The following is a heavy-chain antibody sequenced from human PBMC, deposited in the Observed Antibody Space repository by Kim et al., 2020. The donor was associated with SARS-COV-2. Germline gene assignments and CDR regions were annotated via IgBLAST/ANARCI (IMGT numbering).Heavy chain of an antibody. CDR1: GGTFSSYA. D-gene: IGHD5-18*01. CDR2: IIPIFGTA. Sequence: SVKVSCKASGGTFSSYAISWVRQAPGQGLEWMGGIIPIFGTANYAQKFQGRVTITADESTSTAYMELSSLRSEDTAVYYCARDGTYSYGIGCFDYWGQGTLVTVSS. J-gene: IGHJ4*02. CDR3: ARDGTYSYGIGCFDY. V-gene: IGHV1-69*13.